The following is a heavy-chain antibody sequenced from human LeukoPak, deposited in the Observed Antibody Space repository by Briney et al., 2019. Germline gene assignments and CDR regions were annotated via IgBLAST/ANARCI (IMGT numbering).Heavy chain of an antibody. CDR1: GFTFSSYA. D-gene: IGHD3-3*01. J-gene: IGHJ4*02. CDR3: ARPYYDIWSAYVY. CDR2: ISNGGGST. V-gene: IGHV3-64*01. Sequence: GGSLRLSCAASGFTFSSYAMHWVRQAPGKGLEYVSAISNGGGSTQYANSVKGRFTIYRDNSKNTMYLQMDSLRAEDMAVYYCARPYYDIWSAYVYWGQGTLVTVSS.